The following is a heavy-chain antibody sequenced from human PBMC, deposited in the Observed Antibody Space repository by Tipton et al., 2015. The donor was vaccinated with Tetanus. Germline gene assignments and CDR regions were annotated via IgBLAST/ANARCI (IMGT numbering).Heavy chain of an antibody. CDR3: ARYNSYLYAMDV. D-gene: IGHD3-9*01. Sequence: TLSLTCTVSGGSIRGGTFYWGWIRQPPGKGLEWIGSIYESGDTYYIPSLKSRVTISVDTSKNQFSLNLNSMAAADTGVYYCARYNSYLYAMDVWGQGTTVAVSS. CDR2: IYESGDT. V-gene: IGHV4-39*01. J-gene: IGHJ6*02. CDR1: GGSIRGGTFY.